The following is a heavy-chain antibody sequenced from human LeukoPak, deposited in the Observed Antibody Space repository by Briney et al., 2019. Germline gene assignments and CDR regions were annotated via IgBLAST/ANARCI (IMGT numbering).Heavy chain of an antibody. D-gene: IGHD1-26*01. CDR2: ISFDGTNK. CDR1: GFRFNDHA. Sequence: GGSLRLSCEASGFRFNDHAMHWVRQAPGKGLEWVAVISFDGTNKYYAESVDGRFTISRVNSRNTVFLQMDSLRREDTAVYFCAKDQSGTYSNGLDHWGQGTLVTVSS. V-gene: IGHV3-30*04. J-gene: IGHJ4*02. CDR3: AKDQSGTYSNGLDH.